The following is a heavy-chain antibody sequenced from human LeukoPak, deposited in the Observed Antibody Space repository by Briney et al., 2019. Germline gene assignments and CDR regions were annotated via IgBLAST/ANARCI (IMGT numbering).Heavy chain of an antibody. V-gene: IGHV3-23*01. CDR3: AKDAAWSGWYFDY. J-gene: IGHJ4*02. D-gene: IGHD3-3*01. CDR2: ISGSGGST. CDR1: GFTFSSYA. Sequence: GGSLRLSGAGSGFTFSSYAMSWVRQAPGKELEWVSAISGSGGSTYYADSVKGRFTISRDNSKNTLYLQMNSLRAEDTAVYYCAKDAAWSGWYFDYWGQGTLVTVSS.